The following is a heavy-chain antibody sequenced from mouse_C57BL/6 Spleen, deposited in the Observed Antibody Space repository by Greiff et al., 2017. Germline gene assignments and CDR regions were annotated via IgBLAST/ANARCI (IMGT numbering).Heavy chain of an antibody. J-gene: IGHJ1*03. CDR2: ISDGGSYT. V-gene: IGHV5-4*01. Sequence: EVHLVESGGGLVKPGGSLKLSCAASGFTFSSYAMSWVRQTPEKRLEWVATISDGGSYTYYPDNVKGRFTISRDNAKNNLYLQMSHLKSEETAMYYCARDEGNWYFDVWGTGTTVTVSS. CDR3: ARDEGNWYFDV. CDR1: GFTFSSYA.